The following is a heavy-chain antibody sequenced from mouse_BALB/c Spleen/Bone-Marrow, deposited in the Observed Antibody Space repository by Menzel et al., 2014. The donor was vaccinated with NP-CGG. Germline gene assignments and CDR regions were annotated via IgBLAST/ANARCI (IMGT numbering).Heavy chain of an antibody. J-gene: IGHJ2*01. CDR3: ARVGFSFDY. CDR1: GYAFSTYW. D-gene: IGHD3-1*01. CDR2: IYPGDGDT. V-gene: IGHV1-80*01. Sequence: QVQLQQSGAELVRPGSSVKISCKASGYAFSTYWMNWVKQRPGRGLEWIGQIYPGDGDTNYNEKFKGKATLTADKSSSTASIQLSSLTSEDSAVYFCARVGFSFDYWGQGTTLTVSS.